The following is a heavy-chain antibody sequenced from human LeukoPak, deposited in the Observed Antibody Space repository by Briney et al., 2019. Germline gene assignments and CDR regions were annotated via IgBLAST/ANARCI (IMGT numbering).Heavy chain of an antibody. Sequence: GSLRLSCAASGFTFNNYSMNWVRQPAGKGLEWIGRIYTSGSTNYNPSLKSRVTMSVDTSKNQFSLKLSSVTAADTAVYYCARVSLVRGAPDYYFDYWGQGTLVTVSS. CDR3: ARVSLVRGAPDYYFDY. D-gene: IGHD3-10*01. CDR2: IYTSGST. J-gene: IGHJ4*02. CDR1: GFTFNNYS. V-gene: IGHV4-4*07.